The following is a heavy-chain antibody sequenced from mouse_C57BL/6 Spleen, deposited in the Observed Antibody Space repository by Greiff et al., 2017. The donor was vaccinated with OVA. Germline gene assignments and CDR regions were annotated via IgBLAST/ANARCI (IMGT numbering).Heavy chain of an antibody. J-gene: IGHJ1*03. D-gene: IGHD1-1*01. CDR3: ARVDYGSRYFDV. V-gene: IGHV1-55*01. CDR2: ISPGSGST. CDR1: GYTFTSYW. Sequence: QVQLQQPGAELVKPGASVKMSCKASGYTFTSYWITWVKQRPGQGLEWIGDISPGSGSTNYNEKFKSKATLTVDTSSSTAYMQLSSLTSEDSAVYYCARVDYGSRYFDVWGTGTTVTVSS.